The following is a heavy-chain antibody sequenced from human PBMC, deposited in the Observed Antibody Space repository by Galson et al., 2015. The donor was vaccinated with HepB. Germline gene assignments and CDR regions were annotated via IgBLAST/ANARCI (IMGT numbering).Heavy chain of an antibody. J-gene: IGHJ4*02. D-gene: IGHD2-15*01. V-gene: IGHV3-30-3*01. CDR1: GFTFSSYA. CDR3: NVVVVVN. Sequence: SLRLSCAASGFTFSSYAMHWVRQAPGKGLEWVAVISYDGSNKYYADSVKGRFTISRDNSKNTLYLQMNSLRAEDTAVYYCNVVVVVNWGQGTLVTVSS. CDR2: ISYDGSNK.